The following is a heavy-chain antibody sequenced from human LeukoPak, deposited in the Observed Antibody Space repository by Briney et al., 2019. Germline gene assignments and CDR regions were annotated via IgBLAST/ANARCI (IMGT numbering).Heavy chain of an antibody. CDR3: ARPRAYDSSGYYQDAFAI. J-gene: IGHJ3*02. D-gene: IGHD3-22*01. CDR1: GFPFRSYS. Sequence: GGPLRLSCAASGFPFRSYSMHWVRESPGKGLEGVSSISSSSTYIYYADSVKGRFTISRDNPKNSLYLQMNSLRAEDTAVYYCARPRAYDSSGYYQDAFAIWGQGTMVTVSS. V-gene: IGHV3-21*01. CDR2: ISSSSTYI.